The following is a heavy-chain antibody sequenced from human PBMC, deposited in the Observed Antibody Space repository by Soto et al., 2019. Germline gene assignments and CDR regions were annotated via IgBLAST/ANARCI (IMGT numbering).Heavy chain of an antibody. Sequence: EVQLEESGGALVQPGGSLRLSCTGSGFSFGTYAMNWVRQAPGKGLGWVSYISASSAAIDYADSVKSRFTVVRDNAKNSQFLQRNSLRDEDTALYYCASARSVRRTLYYYLEYWGQGILVTVSS. D-gene: IGHD1-26*01. CDR3: ASARSVRRTLYYYLEY. CDR1: GFSFGTYA. CDR2: ISASSAAI. V-gene: IGHV3-48*02. J-gene: IGHJ4*02.